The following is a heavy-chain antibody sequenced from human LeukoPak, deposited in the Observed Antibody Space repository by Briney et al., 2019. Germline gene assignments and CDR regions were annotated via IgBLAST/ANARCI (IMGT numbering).Heavy chain of an antibody. CDR2: IYHSGST. J-gene: IGHJ6*02. V-gene: IGHV4-34*01. CDR3: ARADYYYGMDV. CDR1: GGSFSGYY. Sequence: SETLSLTCAVYGGSFSGYYWSWIRQPPGKGLEWIGEIYHSGSTNYNPSLKSRVTISVDKSKNQFSLKLSSVTAADTAVYYCARADYYYGMDVWGQGTTVTVSS.